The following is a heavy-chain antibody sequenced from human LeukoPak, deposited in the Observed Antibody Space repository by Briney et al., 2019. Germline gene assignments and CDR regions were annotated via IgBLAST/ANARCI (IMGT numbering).Heavy chain of an antibody. CDR1: GGSISSSSYY. CDR3: ARLGSYPNGYNY. J-gene: IGHJ4*02. V-gene: IGHV4-39*07. Sequence: SETLSLTCTVSGGSISSSSYYWGWIRQPPGKGLEWIGSIYYSGSTYYNPSLKSRVTISVDTSKNQFSLKLSSVTAADTAVYYCARLGSYPNGYNYWGQGTLVTVSS. D-gene: IGHD3-10*01. CDR2: IYYSGST.